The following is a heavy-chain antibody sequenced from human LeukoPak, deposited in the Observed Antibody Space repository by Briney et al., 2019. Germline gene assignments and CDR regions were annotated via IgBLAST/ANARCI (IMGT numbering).Heavy chain of an antibody. Sequence: GGSLRLSCAASGFTFSTYAMRWVRPAPGKGLEWVSTISGSGGSTYYADSVKGRFTISRDNSKNTLYLQMNSLRTEDTAVYYCAKVGGVVVTAIDYWGQGTLVTVSS. CDR2: ISGSGGST. CDR1: GFTFSTYA. CDR3: AKVGGVVVTAIDY. V-gene: IGHV3-23*01. D-gene: IGHD2-21*02. J-gene: IGHJ4*02.